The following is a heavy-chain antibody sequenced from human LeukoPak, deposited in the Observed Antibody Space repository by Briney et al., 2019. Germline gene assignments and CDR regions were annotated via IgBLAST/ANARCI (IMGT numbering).Heavy chain of an antibody. J-gene: IGHJ4*02. CDR3: ARHRSGLGSDS. CDR2: LSYSGST. CDR1: GDSITSSGFY. Sequence: PSETLSLTCTVSGDSITSSGFYWAWIRQPPGKGLEWIGTLSYSGSTYSNSSLKSRVTISVDTSKNHFSLNLSSVTAADTAVYYCARHRSGLGSDSWGQGALVTVFS. V-gene: IGHV4-39*01. D-gene: IGHD3-10*01.